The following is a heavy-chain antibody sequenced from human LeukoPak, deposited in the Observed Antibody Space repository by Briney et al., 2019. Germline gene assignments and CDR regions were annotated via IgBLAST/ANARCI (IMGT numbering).Heavy chain of an antibody. V-gene: IGHV4-4*02. CDR1: GGSISSSNW. CDR3: ASSDSSVYYAFDY. D-gene: IGHD3-22*01. CDR2: IYHSGST. J-gene: IGHJ4*02. Sequence: SGTLSLTCAVSGGSISSSNWWSWVRQPPGKGLEWIGEIYHSGSTNYNPSLKSRVTISVDKSKSQFSLKLSSVTAADTAVYYCASSDSSVYYAFDYWGQGTLVTVSS.